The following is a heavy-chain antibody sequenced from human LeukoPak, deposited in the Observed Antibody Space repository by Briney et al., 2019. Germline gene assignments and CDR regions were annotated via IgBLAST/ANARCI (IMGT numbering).Heavy chain of an antibody. CDR1: GFTFSIYA. CDR3: ARDPNIRYFDWPLMGDYYYGMDV. Sequence: GGSLRLSCAASGFTFSIYAMHWVRQAPGRGLEWVAVISYDGSNKYYADSVKGRFTISRDNSKNTLYLQMNSLRAEDTAVYYCARDPNIRYFDWPLMGDYYYGMDVWGQGTTVTVSS. CDR2: ISYDGSNK. D-gene: IGHD3-9*01. V-gene: IGHV3-30-3*01. J-gene: IGHJ6*02.